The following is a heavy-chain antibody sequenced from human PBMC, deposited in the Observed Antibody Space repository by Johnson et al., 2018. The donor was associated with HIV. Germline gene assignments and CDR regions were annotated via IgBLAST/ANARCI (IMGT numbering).Heavy chain of an antibody. CDR2: ISYDGSNK. CDR1: GFTLSNAW. Sequence: QVQLVESGGGLVKPGGSLRLSCAASGFTLSNAWMSWVRQAPGKGLEWVAVISYDGSNKYYADSVKGRFTISRDNSKNTLYLQMNSLRAEDTAVYSCAGEAPYSGSYANAFDIWGQGTMGTVSS. V-gene: IGHV3-30-3*01. D-gene: IGHD1-26*01. CDR3: AGEAPYSGSYANAFDI. J-gene: IGHJ3*02.